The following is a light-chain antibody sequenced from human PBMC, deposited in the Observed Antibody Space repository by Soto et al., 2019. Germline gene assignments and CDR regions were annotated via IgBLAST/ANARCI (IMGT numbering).Light chain of an antibody. CDR3: QQYNNWPPIT. CDR1: QSVSTN. V-gene: IGKV3-15*01. CDR2: GAS. J-gene: IGKJ5*01. Sequence: EIVMTQSPATLSVSPGERATLSCRASQSVSTNLVWYQQKPGQAPRLLIYGASTRATGVPGRFSGTGSGTEFTLTISSLQSEDSAVYYCQQYNNWPPITFGQGTRLEIK.